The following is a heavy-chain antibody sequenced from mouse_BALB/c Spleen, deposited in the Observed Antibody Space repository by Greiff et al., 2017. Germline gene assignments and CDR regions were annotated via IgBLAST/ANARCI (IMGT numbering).Heavy chain of an antibody. D-gene: IGHD2-12*01. Sequence: VQLQQSGAELVRPGSSVKISCKASGYAFSSYWMNWVKQRPGQGLEWIGQIYPGDGDTNYNGKFKGKATLTADKSSSTAYMQLSSLTSEDSAVYFCARQDNYDGFAYWGRGTLVTVSA. CDR3: ARQDNYDGFAY. V-gene: IGHV1-80*01. J-gene: IGHJ3*01. CDR2: IYPGDGDT. CDR1: GYAFSSYW.